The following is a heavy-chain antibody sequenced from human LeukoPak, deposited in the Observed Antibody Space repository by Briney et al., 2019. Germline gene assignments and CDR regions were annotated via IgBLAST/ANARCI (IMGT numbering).Heavy chain of an antibody. J-gene: IGHJ5*02. CDR2: IYYSGST. D-gene: IGHD3-3*01. CDR3: ARRRTERTYYDFWSGYSRAPSWFDP. V-gene: IGHV4-31*11. Sequence: SETLSLTCAVYGGSFSGYYWSWIRQHPGKGLEWIGYIYYSGSTYYNPSLKSRVTISVDTSKNQFSLKLSSVTAADTAVYYCARRRTERTYYDFWSGYSRAPSWFDPWGQGTLVTVSS. CDR1: GGSFSGYY.